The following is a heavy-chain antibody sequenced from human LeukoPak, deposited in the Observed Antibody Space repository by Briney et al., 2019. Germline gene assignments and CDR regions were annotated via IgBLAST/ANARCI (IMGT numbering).Heavy chain of an antibody. CDR3: ARRSMVQHLDV. J-gene: IGHJ6*04. V-gene: IGHV7-4-1*02. CDR2: IDTNTGNP. CDR1: GYTFTNHS. D-gene: IGHD3-10*01. Sequence: ASVKVPCKASGYTFTNHSINWVRQAPGQGLEYMGWIDTNTGNPTYAQAFTGRIVFSLDTSVSTAYLDIRSLKAEDTAVYFCARRSMVQHLDVWGKGTTVIVSS.